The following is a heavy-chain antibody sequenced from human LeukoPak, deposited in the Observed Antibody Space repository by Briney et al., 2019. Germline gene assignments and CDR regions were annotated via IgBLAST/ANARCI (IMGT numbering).Heavy chain of an antibody. Sequence: PGESLKISCAASGFTFSIYGMHWVRQAPGKGLEWVALISYDGSNKYYSDSVKGRFTISRDNSKNTLYLQMNSLRAEDTAVYYCAKDTTETYFDYWGQGTLVTVSS. CDR3: AKDTTETYFDY. CDR2: ISYDGSNK. CDR1: GFTFSIYG. V-gene: IGHV3-30*18. D-gene: IGHD4-17*01. J-gene: IGHJ4*02.